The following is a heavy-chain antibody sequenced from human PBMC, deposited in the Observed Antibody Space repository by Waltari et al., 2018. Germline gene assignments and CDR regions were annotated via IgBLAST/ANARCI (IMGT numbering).Heavy chain of an antibody. Sequence: QVQLQESGPGLEKPSATLSRTCTVSGGSISSHYWSWIRQPPGKGLEWIGYIYYSGSTNYNPSLKSRVTISVDTSKNQFSLKLSSVTAADTAVYYCAVHSSGWNFDYWGQGTLVTVSS. CDR2: IYYSGST. CDR1: GGSISSHY. V-gene: IGHV4-59*11. D-gene: IGHD6-19*01. J-gene: IGHJ4*02. CDR3: AVHSSGWNFDY.